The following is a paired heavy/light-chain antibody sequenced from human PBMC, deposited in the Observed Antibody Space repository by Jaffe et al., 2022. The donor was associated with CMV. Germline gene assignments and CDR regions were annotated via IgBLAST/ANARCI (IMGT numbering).Light chain of an antibody. CDR3: MQALQSPST. V-gene: IGKV2-28*01. J-gene: IGKJ5*01. CDR2: LGS. CDR1: QSLLHSNGNIY. Sequence: DIVMTQSPLSLPVTPGEPASISCRSSQSLLHSNGNIYLDWYVQKPGQSPQLLIYLGSNRASGVPDRFSGSGSGTDFTLKISRVEAEDVGVYYCMQALQSPSTFGQGTRLEIK.
Heavy chain of an antibody. CDR2: MSYSGST. D-gene: IGHD3-16*01. Sequence: QLQLQESGPGLVKPSETLSLTCTVSGGSMSSSSYFWGWIRQPPGKGLEWIGTMSYSGSTYYNPSLKSRVTISVDTSKSQFSLKLSSVTAADTAVYYCARHLGGRSRADYWGQGTLVTVSS. J-gene: IGHJ4*02. CDR3: ARHLGGRSRADY. V-gene: IGHV4-39*01. CDR1: GGSMSSSSYF.